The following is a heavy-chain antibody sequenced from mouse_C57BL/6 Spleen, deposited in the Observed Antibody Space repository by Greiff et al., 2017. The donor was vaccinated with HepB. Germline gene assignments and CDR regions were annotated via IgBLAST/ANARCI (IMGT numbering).Heavy chain of an antibody. V-gene: IGHV1-64*01. Sequence: VQLQQPGAELVKPGASVKLSCKASGYTFTSYWMHWVKQRPGQGLEWIGMIHPNSGSTNYNEKFKSKATLTVDKSSSTAYMQLSSLTSEDSAVYYCARGYGNYGGYYLDYWGQGTTLTVSS. CDR2: IHPNSGST. D-gene: IGHD2-10*02. J-gene: IGHJ2*01. CDR3: ARGYGNYGGYYLDY. CDR1: GYTFTSYW.